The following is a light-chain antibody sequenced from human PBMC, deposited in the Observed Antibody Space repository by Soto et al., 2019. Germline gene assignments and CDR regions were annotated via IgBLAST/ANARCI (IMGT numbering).Light chain of an antibody. J-gene: IGLJ2*01. CDR3: QTWGTGIVV. CDR1: RGHSRYA. V-gene: IGLV4-69*01. CDR2: VNSDGSH. Sequence: LVLTQSPSASASLGASVKLTCTLSRGHSRYAIAWHQQQPEKGPRYLMKVNSDGSHSKGDGIPDRFSGSSSGAERYLTISSLQSEDEADYYCQTWGTGIVVFGGGTKLTVL.